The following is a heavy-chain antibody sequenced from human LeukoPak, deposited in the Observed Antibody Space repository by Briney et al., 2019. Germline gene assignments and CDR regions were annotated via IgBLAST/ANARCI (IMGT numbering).Heavy chain of an antibody. V-gene: IGHV3-23*01. CDR1: GFTFSTYT. CDR2: IGSSGGGI. D-gene: IGHD5-24*01. J-gene: IGHJ4*02. CDR3: AKEPDGSY. Sequence: PGGSLRLSCAASGFTFSTYTMYWVRHPLGKRLEWVSIIGSSGGGIHYADSVKGRFTISRDNSKNALYLQMNSLRVEDTAVYYCAKEPDGSYWGQGTLVTVSS.